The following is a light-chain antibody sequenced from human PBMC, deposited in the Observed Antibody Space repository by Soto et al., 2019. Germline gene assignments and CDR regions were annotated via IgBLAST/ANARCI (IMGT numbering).Light chain of an antibody. J-gene: IGKJ4*01. V-gene: IGKV3-11*01. Sequence: EIVLTQSPATVSLSPGERVTLSCRASQYVNIYLAWYQQKPGQAPRLLIYDASNRATGVPARFSGSGSGTDFTLTISSLESEDFAVYYCQQRANWPLTFGGGPKVEIK. CDR3: QQRANWPLT. CDR1: QYVNIY. CDR2: DAS.